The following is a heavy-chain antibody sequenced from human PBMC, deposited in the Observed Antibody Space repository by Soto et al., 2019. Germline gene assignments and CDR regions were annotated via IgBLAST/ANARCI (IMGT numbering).Heavy chain of an antibody. J-gene: IGHJ1*01. CDR3: ARGMYSSGWYEYFQH. V-gene: IGHV1-18*01. CDR1: GYTFTSYG. Sequence: ASVKVSCKASGYTFTSYGISWVRQAPGQGLEWMGWISAYNGNTNYAQKLQGRVTMTTDTSTSTAYMELRSLRSDDTAVYYCARGMYSSGWYEYFQHWGQGTLVTVSS. CDR2: ISAYNGNT. D-gene: IGHD6-19*01.